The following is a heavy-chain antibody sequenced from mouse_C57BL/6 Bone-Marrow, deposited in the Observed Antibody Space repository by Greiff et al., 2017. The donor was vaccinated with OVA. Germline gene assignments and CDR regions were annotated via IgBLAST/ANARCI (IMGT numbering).Heavy chain of an antibody. Sequence: QVQLQQSGAELVKPGASVKISCKASGYAFTSYWMNWVKQRPGKGLEWIGQIYPGDGDTNYNEKFKGKATLTADKSSSTAYMQLSSLTSEDTSVYYCARYGSRDYWGQGTLVTVSA. CDR1: GYAFTSYW. D-gene: IGHD1-1*01. CDR2: IYPGDGDT. CDR3: ARYGSRDY. V-gene: IGHV1-80*01. J-gene: IGHJ3*01.